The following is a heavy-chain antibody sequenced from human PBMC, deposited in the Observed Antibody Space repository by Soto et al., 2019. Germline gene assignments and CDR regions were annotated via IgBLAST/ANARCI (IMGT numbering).Heavy chain of an antibody. V-gene: IGHV1-18*01. J-gene: IGHJ3*02. D-gene: IGHD2-8*01. Sequence: QVQLVQSGAEVKEPGASVKVSCKASGYTFTSYGISWVRQAPGQGLEWMGWISAYNGNTNYAQKLQGRVTMTTDTSTSTAYMELRSLRSDDTAVYYCARDRGDIVLMVYVIGAFDIWGQGTMVTVSS. CDR1: GYTFTSYG. CDR2: ISAYNGNT. CDR3: ARDRGDIVLMVYVIGAFDI.